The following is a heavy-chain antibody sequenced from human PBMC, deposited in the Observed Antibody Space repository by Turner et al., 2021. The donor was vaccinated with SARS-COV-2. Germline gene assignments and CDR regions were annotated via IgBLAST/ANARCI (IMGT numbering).Heavy chain of an antibody. CDR2: IHPSGST. J-gene: IGHJ4*02. Sequence: QVHLQQWGAGLLKPSETLSLTCAVYGGSFSGYYWTWIRQPPGKGLEWIGEIHPSGSTYYNPSLKSRVTISQDTSESQFSLNLSSVTAADTAVYHCSRGDDSRKSGLLWGQGTLVTVSS. CDR3: SRGDDSRKSGLL. CDR1: GGSFSGYY. D-gene: IGHD2-21*02. V-gene: IGHV4-34*01.